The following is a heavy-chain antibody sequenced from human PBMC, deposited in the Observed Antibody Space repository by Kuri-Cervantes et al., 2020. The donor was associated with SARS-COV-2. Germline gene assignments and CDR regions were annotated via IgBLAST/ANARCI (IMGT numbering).Heavy chain of an antibody. V-gene: IGHV1-69*05. Sequence: SVKVSCKASGGTFSSYAISWVRQAPGQVLEWMGGIIPIFGTANYAQKFQGRVTITTDESTSTAYMELSSLRSEDTAVYYCARDTWYSGSYYFGDDAFDIWGQGTMVTVSS. CDR2: IIPIFGTA. CDR3: ARDTWYSGSYYFGDDAFDI. D-gene: IGHD1-26*01. J-gene: IGHJ3*02. CDR1: GGTFSSYA.